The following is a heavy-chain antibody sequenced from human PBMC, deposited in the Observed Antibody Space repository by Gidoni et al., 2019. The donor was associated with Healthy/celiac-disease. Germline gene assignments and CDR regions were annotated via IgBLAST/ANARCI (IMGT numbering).Heavy chain of an antibody. J-gene: IGHJ4*02. CDR2: ISGSGGST. CDR3: AKDQSGRLVVVAATPVDY. CDR1: GFTFSRYA. Sequence: EVQLLESGGGLVQPGGSLRLSCAASGFTFSRYAMSWVRQAPGKGLEWVSAISGSGGSTYYADSVKGRFTISRDNSKNTLYLQMNSLRAEDTAVYYCAKDQSGRLVVVAATPVDYWGQGTLVTVSS. V-gene: IGHV3-23*01. D-gene: IGHD2-15*01.